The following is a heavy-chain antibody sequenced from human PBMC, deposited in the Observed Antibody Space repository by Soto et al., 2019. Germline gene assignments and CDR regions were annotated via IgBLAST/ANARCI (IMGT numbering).Heavy chain of an antibody. Sequence: SGGSLRLSCAASGFTFSSYGMHWVRQAPGKGLEWVAVISYDGSNKYYADSVKGRFTISRDNSKNTLYLQMNSLRAEDTAVYYCAKDGVRYSYGSYGMDVWGQGTTVTVSS. CDR2: ISYDGSNK. J-gene: IGHJ6*02. CDR3: AKDGVRYSYGSYGMDV. D-gene: IGHD5-18*01. V-gene: IGHV3-30*18. CDR1: GFTFSSYG.